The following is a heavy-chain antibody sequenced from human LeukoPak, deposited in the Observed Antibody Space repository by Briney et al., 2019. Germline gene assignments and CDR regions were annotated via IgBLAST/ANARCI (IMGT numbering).Heavy chain of an antibody. Sequence: ESLKISCKGSAYSLTSYWIGWVRQMPGNGPEWMGIIYPGDSDTRYSPSFEGQHTTPADQSISTAYLQWSSLKASDNAMYYCARHIAGYNLGYFDYGGQGTLVTVSS. CDR3: ARHIAGYNLGYFDY. V-gene: IGHV5-51*01. J-gene: IGHJ4*02. D-gene: IGHD5-24*01. CDR2: IYPGDSDT. CDR1: AYSLTSYW.